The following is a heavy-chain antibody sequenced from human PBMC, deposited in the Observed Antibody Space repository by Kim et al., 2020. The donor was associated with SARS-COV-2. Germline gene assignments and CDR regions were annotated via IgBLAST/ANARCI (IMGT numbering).Heavy chain of an antibody. V-gene: IGHV4-34*01. Sequence: SETLSLTCAVYGGSFSGYYWSWIRQPPGKGLEWIGEINHSGSTNYNPSLKSRVTISVDTSKNQFSLKLSSVTAADTAVYYCASIAAAGSPPFDYWGQVTL. CDR3: ASIAAAGSPPFDY. D-gene: IGHD6-13*01. CDR1: GGSFSGYY. CDR2: INHSGST. J-gene: IGHJ4*02.